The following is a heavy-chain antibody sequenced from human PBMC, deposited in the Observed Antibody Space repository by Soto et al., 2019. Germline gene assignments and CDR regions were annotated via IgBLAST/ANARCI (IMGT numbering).Heavy chain of an antibody. CDR1: GGSMTSYY. V-gene: IGHV4-4*07. Sequence: SETLSLTCTVSGGSMTSYYWTWIRQPAGKGLEWIGRVYSSGGTHYNPSLKSRVTISLDTSKNQFSLRLLSVTDADTAVYFCARGQRFSDWFDPWGQGTLVTVYS. CDR3: ARGQRFSDWFDP. J-gene: IGHJ5*02. D-gene: IGHD3-3*01. CDR2: VYSSGGT.